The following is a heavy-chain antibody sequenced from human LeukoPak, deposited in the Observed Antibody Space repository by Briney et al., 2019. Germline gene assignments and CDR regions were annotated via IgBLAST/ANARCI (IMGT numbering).Heavy chain of an antibody. CDR3: AISAVAGRTYDY. J-gene: IGHJ4*02. Sequence: SVKVSCKASGGTFSSYAISWVRQAPGQGLEWMEGIIPIFGTANYAQKFQGRVTITTDESTSTAYMELSSLRSEDTAVYYCAISAVAGRTYDYWGQGTLVTVSS. CDR1: GGTFSSYA. D-gene: IGHD6-19*01. V-gene: IGHV1-69*05. CDR2: IIPIFGTA.